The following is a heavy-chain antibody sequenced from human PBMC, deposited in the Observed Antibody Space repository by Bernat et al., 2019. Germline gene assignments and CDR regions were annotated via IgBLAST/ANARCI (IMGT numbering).Heavy chain of an antibody. CDR1: GFSLSTSGVG. CDR3: AHMNFDWLSRSSLYYFDY. D-gene: IGHD3-9*01. V-gene: IGHV2-5*02. J-gene: IGHJ4*02. CDR2: IYWDDDK. Sequence: QITLKESGPTLVKPTQTLTLTCTFSGFSLSTSGVGVGWIRQPPGKALEWLALIYWDDDKRYSPSLKSRLTITKDTSKNQVVLTMTNMDPVDTATYYCAHMNFDWLSRSSLYYFDYWGQGTLVTVSS.